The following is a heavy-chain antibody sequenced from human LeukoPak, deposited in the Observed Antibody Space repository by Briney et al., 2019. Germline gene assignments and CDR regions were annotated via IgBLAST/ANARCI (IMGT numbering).Heavy chain of an antibody. CDR1: GDSSSRYY. V-gene: IGHV4-4*07. Sequence: SETLSLTCTVSGDSSSRYYWSWIRQPAGKGLEWIGHASGSTNYNPSLKSRVTMSVDTSKNQFYLQLSSVTAADTAVYYCARGCVGGSCFDYWGQGTLVTVSS. J-gene: IGHJ4*02. D-gene: IGHD2-15*01. CDR2: ASGST. CDR3: ARGCVGGSCFDY.